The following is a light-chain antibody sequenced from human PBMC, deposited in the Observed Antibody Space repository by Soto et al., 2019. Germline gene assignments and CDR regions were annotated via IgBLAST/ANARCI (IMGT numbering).Light chain of an antibody. J-gene: IGKJ3*01. CDR2: AAS. CDR1: QTIIRY. CDR3: QQSYSTXFS. V-gene: IGKV1-39*01. Sequence: DIQMTQSPSSLSASVGDRVTITCRASQTIIRYLNWYQQKVGRAPNLLIYAASSLQSGVPSRFSGSGSGTEFTLTISSLQPEDFATYYCQQSYSTXFSFGPGTKVDIK.